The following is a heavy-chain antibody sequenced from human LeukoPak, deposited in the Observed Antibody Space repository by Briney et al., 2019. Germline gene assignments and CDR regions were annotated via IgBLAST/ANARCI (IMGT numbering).Heavy chain of an antibody. CDR2: INPNSGDT. D-gene: IGHD5-24*01. CDR1: GYTFTGYY. Sequence: ASVKVSCKASGYTFTGYYMHWVRQAPGQELEWMGWINPNSGDTNYAQKFQGRVTMTEDTSTDTAYMELSSLRSEDTAVYYCATDRWWFDPWGQGTLVTVSS. V-gene: IGHV1-2*02. CDR3: ATDRWWFDP. J-gene: IGHJ5*02.